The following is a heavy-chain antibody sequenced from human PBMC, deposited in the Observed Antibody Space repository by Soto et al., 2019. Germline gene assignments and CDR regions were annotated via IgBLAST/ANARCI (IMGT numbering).Heavy chain of an antibody. J-gene: IGHJ4*02. CDR2: ISPLFSTT. CDR1: GDLFNNYA. D-gene: IGHD6-13*01. CDR3: AAASSVAAAGYFKL. Sequence: QVQLVQSGAEVKEPGSSVKVSCKATGDLFNNYAFNWVRQAPGQGLEWMGRISPLFSTTNYAQKFQGRVTIGADEFKKIGYLGVSKLEAEDKAMYYCAAASSVAAAGYFKLWGQGTLVTVS. V-gene: IGHV1-69*01.